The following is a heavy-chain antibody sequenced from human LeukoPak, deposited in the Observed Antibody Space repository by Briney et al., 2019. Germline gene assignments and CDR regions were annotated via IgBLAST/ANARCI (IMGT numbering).Heavy chain of an antibody. Sequence: PSGTLSLTCTVSGGSISSYYWSWIRQPPGKGLEWIGYIYTSGTTNYNPSLKSRLTISVDTSKNQFSLKLNSVTAADTAVYYCARGYSSSSPFDYWGQGTLVTVSS. CDR2: IYTSGTT. J-gene: IGHJ4*02. V-gene: IGHV4-4*09. CDR1: GGSISSYY. D-gene: IGHD6-13*01. CDR3: ARGYSSSSPFDY.